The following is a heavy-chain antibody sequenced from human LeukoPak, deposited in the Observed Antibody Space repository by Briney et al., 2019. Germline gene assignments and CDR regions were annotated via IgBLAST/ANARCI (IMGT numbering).Heavy chain of an antibody. J-gene: IGHJ4*02. CDR2: LNTDGSYT. CDR1: GFTFSSFW. Sequence: GGSLRLSCAASGFTFSSFWMHWVRQAPGKGLAWVSRLNTDGSYTSYAESVKGRFTISRDNAENTLYLHMNSLRAEDTAVYYCARGINGPVDWGQGTLVTVSS. V-gene: IGHV3-74*01. D-gene: IGHD5-24*01. CDR3: ARGINGPVD.